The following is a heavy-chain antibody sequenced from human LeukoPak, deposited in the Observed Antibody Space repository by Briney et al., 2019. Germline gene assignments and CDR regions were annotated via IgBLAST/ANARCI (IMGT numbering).Heavy chain of an antibody. CDR3: AKVTEQWLVQDYFDY. CDR1: GFTFSTYT. Sequence: GRSLRLSCAASGFTFSTYTMHWVRQAPGKGLEWVALISYDGSNTYYADSVKGRFTASRDNSKNTLHLQMNGLRAEDTAVYYCAKVTEQWLVQDYFDYWGQGTLVTVSS. CDR2: ISYDGSNT. D-gene: IGHD6-19*01. J-gene: IGHJ4*02. V-gene: IGHV3-30*04.